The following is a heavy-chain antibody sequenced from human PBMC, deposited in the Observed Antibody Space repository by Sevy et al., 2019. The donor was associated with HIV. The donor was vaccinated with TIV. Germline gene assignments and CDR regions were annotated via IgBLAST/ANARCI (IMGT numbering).Heavy chain of an antibody. CDR2: ISSSSSYI. D-gene: IGHD4-17*01. V-gene: IGHV3-21*01. J-gene: IGHJ6*04. CDR1: GFTFSSYS. CDR3: ARIYDYGDYGLDTNHRRDLDV. Sequence: GGSLRLSCAASGFTFSSYSMNWVLQAPGKGLEWVSSISSSSSYIYYADSVKGRFTISRDNAKNSLYLQMNSLRAEDTALYYCARIYDYGDYGLDTNHRRDLDVWGKGTTVTVSS.